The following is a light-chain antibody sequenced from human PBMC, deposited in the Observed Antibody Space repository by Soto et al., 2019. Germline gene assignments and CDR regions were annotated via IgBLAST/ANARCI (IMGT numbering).Light chain of an antibody. CDR1: QSVSSN. CDR2: GAS. J-gene: IGKJ5*01. CDR3: QQYKRWPPVT. Sequence: EIVLTQSPGTLSLSPGERATLSCRTSQSVSSNYLAWYQQKPGQAPRLLIYGASTRATGIPARFSGSGSGTEFTLTISSLQSEDFAVYYCQQYKRWPPVTFGQGTRLEIK. V-gene: IGKV3-15*01.